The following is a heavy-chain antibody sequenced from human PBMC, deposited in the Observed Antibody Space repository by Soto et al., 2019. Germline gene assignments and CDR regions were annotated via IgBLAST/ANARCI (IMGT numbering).Heavy chain of an antibody. CDR3: SIGSWSAETFDI. J-gene: IGHJ3*02. Sequence: QVHLVQSGAEVKTPGSSVKVSCKAAGGTFNTYTLIWVRQAPGHGLEWMGRIIPMLTVTNSAQKFQGRVTLTANKSTGTAFMDLTSLRSDDTAIYYCSIGSWSAETFDIWGQGTMVTVSS. CDR1: GGTFNTYT. D-gene: IGHD2-2*01. CDR2: IIPMLTVT. V-gene: IGHV1-69*02.